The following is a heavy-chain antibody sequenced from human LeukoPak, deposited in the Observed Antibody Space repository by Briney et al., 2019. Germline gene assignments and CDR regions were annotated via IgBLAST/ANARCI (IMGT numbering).Heavy chain of an antibody. Sequence: GGSLRLSCAASGFTFSSFAMSWVRQAPGKGLEWVSAISGSGGSTYYADSVKGRFTISRGNSKKTLYRQMNSLRAEDTAVYYCAKEANVDTAGLWFDPWGQGPLVTVPS. CDR2: ISGSGGST. CDR3: AKEANVDTAGLWFDP. V-gene: IGHV3-23*01. CDR1: GFTFSSFA. D-gene: IGHD5-18*01. J-gene: IGHJ5*02.